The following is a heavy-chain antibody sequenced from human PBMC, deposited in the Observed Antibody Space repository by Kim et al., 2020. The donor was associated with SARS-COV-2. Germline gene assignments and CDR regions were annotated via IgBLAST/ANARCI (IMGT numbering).Heavy chain of an antibody. D-gene: IGHD3-3*01. V-gene: IGHV3-21*01. CDR2: ISSSSSYI. Sequence: GGSLRLSCAASGFTFSSYSMNWVRQAPGKGLEWVSSISSSSSYIYYADSVKGRFTISRDNAKNSLYLQMNSLRAEDTAVYYCARDFVWSGYYYGMDVWGQGTTVTVSS. CDR3: ARDFVWSGYYYGMDV. CDR1: GFTFSSYS. J-gene: IGHJ6*02.